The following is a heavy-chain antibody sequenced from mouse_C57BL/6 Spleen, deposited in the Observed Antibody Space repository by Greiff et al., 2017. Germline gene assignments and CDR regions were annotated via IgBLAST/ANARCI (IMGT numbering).Heavy chain of an antibody. J-gene: IGHJ3*01. Sequence: QVQLQQSGPGLVQPSQSLSITCTVSGFSLTSYGVRWVRQSPGKGLEWLGVIWSGGSTDYNAALISRLSISKDNSTSQVFFKMNSLQADDTAIYYCARNKGHGYVIAYGGQGTLVTVAA. CDR1: GFSLTSYG. CDR3: ARNKGHGYVIAY. V-gene: IGHV2-2*01. CDR2: IWSGGST. D-gene: IGHD2-2*01.